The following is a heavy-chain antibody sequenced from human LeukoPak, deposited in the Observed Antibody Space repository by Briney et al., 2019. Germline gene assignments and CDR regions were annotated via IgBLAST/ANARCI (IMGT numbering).Heavy chain of an antibody. D-gene: IGHD2-8*01. CDR3: AKDRCSNGIGCYYYYMDV. CDR1: GFIFSSYG. Sequence: AEGSLRLSCAASGFIFSSYGMHWVRQAPGKGLEWVAYIQYDGSNEQYADSVKGRFSISRDSSKNILYLQMNSLRAEDTAVYYCAKDRCSNGIGCYYYYMDVWGKGTTVTISS. CDR2: IQYDGSNE. V-gene: IGHV3-30*02. J-gene: IGHJ6*03.